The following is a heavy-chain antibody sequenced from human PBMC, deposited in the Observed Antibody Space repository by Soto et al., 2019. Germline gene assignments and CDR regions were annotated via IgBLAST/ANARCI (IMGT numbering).Heavy chain of an antibody. CDR3: ARDGVMPSQEYYDFWSGLRRGGMDV. Sequence: QVQLVESGGGVVQPGRSLRLSCAASGFAFSSYAMHWVRQAPGKGLEWVAVISYDGSNKYYADSVKGRFTISRDNSKNTLYLQMKSLRAEDTAVYYCARDGVMPSQEYYDFWSGLRRGGMDVWGQGTTVTVSS. D-gene: IGHD3-3*01. V-gene: IGHV3-30-3*01. CDR2: ISYDGSNK. J-gene: IGHJ6*02. CDR1: GFAFSSYA.